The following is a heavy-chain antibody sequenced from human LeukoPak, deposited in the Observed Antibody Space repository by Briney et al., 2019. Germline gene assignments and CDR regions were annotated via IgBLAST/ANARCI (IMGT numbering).Heavy chain of an antibody. V-gene: IGHV3-21*01. CDR3: ARDPIGYSYIDY. CDR1: GFTFSSYS. Sequence: KPGGSLRLSCAASGFTFSSYSMNWVRQAPGKGLEWVSSISSSSSYIYYADSVKGRFTISRDNAKNTLYLQMNSLRAEDTALYYCARDPIGYSYIDYWGQGTLVTVSS. D-gene: IGHD5-18*01. J-gene: IGHJ4*02. CDR2: ISSSSSYI.